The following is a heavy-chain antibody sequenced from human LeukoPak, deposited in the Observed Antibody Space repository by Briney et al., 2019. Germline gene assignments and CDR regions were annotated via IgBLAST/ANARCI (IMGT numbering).Heavy chain of an antibody. CDR3: ANAYLDWSL. V-gene: IGHV3-7*01. D-gene: IGHD3-9*01. CDR2: ISPGASVK. J-gene: IGHJ4*02. CDR1: GFIFSNYW. Sequence: PGGSLGLSCATSGFIFSNYWVSWVRQAPGKGLEWVANISPGASVKYYVDSVKGRFTISRDDATNSLFLQMDSLRVEDTAVYYCANAYLDWSLGGQGALVTVSS.